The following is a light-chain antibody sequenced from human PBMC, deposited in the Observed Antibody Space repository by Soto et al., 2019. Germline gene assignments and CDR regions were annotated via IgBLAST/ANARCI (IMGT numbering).Light chain of an antibody. J-gene: IGKJ2*01. Sequence: EIVMTQSPASLSVSPGDGASLSCWASQSVASNVAWYQQKPGQGPRLLIHGASTRAAGVPARFSGSGSGTVFTLTISSLQSEDFAVSLCQQYHNWPPQYTFGQGTELQIK. CDR2: GAS. CDR1: QSVASN. CDR3: QQYHNWPPQYT. V-gene: IGKV3-15*01.